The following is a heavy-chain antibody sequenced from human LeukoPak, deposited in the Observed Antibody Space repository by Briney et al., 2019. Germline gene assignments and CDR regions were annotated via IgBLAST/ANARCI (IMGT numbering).Heavy chain of an antibody. V-gene: IGHV3-66*01. CDR3: AREEVGAIYYFDY. CDR1: GFTFSSYG. J-gene: IGHJ4*02. D-gene: IGHD1-26*01. Sequence: GGSLRLSCVASGFTFSSYGMSWVRQAPGKGLEWVSVIYSGGSTYYADSVKGRFTISRDNSKNTLYLQMNSLRAEDTAVYYCAREEVGAIYYFDYWGQGTLVTVSS. CDR2: IYSGGST.